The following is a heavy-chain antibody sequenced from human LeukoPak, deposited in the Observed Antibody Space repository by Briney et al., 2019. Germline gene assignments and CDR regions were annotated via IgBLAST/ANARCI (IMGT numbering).Heavy chain of an antibody. J-gene: IGHJ4*02. V-gene: IGHV3-66*02. Sequence: GGSLRLSCAASGFTVSSNYMSWVRQAPGKGLEWVSVICSGGSTYYADSVKGRFTISRDNSKNTLYLQMNSLRAEDTAVYYCARNTIFGVVNYWGQGTLVTVSS. CDR2: ICSGGST. CDR1: GFTVSSNY. CDR3: ARNTIFGVVNY. D-gene: IGHD3-3*01.